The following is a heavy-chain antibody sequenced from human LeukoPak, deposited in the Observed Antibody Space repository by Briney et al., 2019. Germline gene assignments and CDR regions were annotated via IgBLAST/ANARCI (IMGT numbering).Heavy chain of an antibody. D-gene: IGHD3-22*01. V-gene: IGHV4-59*01. CDR2: IYYSGST. CDR3: ARRVPYYYDSSGFDP. Sequence: SETLSLTCAVSGGSISNKYWSWIRQPPGKGLEWIGYIYYSGSTNYNPSLKSRVTILVDTSKNQFSLKLSSVTAADTAVYYCARRVPYYYDSSGFDPWGQGTLVTVSS. J-gene: IGHJ5*02. CDR1: GGSISNKY.